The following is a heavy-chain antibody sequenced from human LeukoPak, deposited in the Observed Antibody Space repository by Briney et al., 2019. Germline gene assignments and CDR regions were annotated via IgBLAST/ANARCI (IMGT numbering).Heavy chain of an antibody. CDR2: IYYSGST. D-gene: IGHD1-1*01. CDR1: GGSISSGDYY. V-gene: IGHV4-39*07. J-gene: IGHJ2*01. CDR3: ARGERHYYFDL. Sequence: PSETLSLTCTVSGGSISSGDYYWSWIRQPPGKGLEWIGSIYYSGSTYYNPSLKSRVTISVDTSKNQLSLKLSSVTAADTAVYYCARGERHYYFDLWGRGTLVTVSS.